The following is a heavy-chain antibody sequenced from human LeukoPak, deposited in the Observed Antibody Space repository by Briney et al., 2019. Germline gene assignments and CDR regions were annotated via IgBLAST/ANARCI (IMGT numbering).Heavy chain of an antibody. Sequence: GGSLRLSCAASGFRFSSYAMSWVRQAPGKGLEWVSAISGSGGSTYYADSVKGRFTISRDNSKNTLYLQMNSLRAEDTAVYYCAKEKAYYDSSGYYLSGFDYWGQGTLVTVSS. D-gene: IGHD3-22*01. CDR2: ISGSGGST. CDR3: AKEKAYYDSSGYYLSGFDY. CDR1: GFRFSSYA. V-gene: IGHV3-23*01. J-gene: IGHJ4*02.